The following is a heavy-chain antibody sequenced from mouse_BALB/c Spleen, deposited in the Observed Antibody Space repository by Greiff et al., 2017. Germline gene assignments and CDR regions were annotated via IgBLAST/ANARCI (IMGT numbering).Heavy chain of an antibody. CDR1: GFTFSNYW. V-gene: IGHV6-6*02. Sequence: EVKLMESGGGLVQPGGSMKLSCVASGFTFSNYWMNWVRQSPEKGLEWVAEIRLKSNNYATHYAESVKGRFTISRDDSKSSVYLQMNNLRAEDTGIYYCTRRDYYGSSYAMDYWGQGTSVTVSS. D-gene: IGHD1-1*01. CDR2: IRLKSNNYAT. CDR3: TRRDYYGSSYAMDY. J-gene: IGHJ4*01.